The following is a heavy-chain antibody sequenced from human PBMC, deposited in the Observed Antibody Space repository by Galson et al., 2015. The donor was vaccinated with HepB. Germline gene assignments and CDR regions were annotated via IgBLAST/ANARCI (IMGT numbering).Heavy chain of an antibody. CDR3: ARTAMRNSNYLRGDY. D-gene: IGHD4-11*01. CDR2: INHSGRT. V-gene: IGHV4-34*01. J-gene: IGHJ4*02. CDR1: GGSFSGYY. Sequence: ETLSLTCAVYGGSFSGYYWSWIRQPPGKGLEWIGEINHSGRTNYNPSLKSRVTISVDTSKNQFSLKLSSVTAADTAVYYCARTAMRNSNYLRGDYWGQGTLVTVSS.